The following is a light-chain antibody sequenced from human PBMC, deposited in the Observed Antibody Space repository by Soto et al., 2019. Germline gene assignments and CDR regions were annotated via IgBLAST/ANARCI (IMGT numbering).Light chain of an antibody. V-gene: IGKV1-12*01. J-gene: IGKJ4*01. CDR3: QQANSFPLT. CDR2: AAS. Sequence: DIQMTQSPSFVSASVGDRVTITCRASQAISIWLAWYQQKPGKAPRLLMYAASNLQSGVPSRFSGSGSGTDFTLTISSLQPEDFATYYCQQANSFPLTCGGGTKVEMK. CDR1: QAISIW.